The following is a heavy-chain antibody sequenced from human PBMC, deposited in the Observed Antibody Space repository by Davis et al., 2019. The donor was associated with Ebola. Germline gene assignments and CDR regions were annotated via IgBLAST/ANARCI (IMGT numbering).Heavy chain of an antibody. CDR3: ARGGYCSGGSCHNWFDP. J-gene: IGHJ5*02. CDR2: ISYDGSNK. V-gene: IGHV3-30-3*01. D-gene: IGHD2-15*01. Sequence: GESLKISCAASGFTFSSYAMHWVRQAPGKGLEWVAVISYDGSNKYYADSVKGRFTISRDNSKNTLYLQMNSLRAEDTAVYYCARGGYCSGGSCHNWFDPWGQGTLVTVSS. CDR1: GFTFSSYA.